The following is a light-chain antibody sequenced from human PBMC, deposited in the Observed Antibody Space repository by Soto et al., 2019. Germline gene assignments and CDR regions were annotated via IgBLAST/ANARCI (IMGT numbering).Light chain of an antibody. J-gene: IGLJ1*01. CDR3: SSYTSSSTFYV. CDR1: SSDVGGYNY. Sequence: QSALTQPDSVSGSPGQSIPISCTGTSSDVGGYNYVSWYQQHPGKAPKLMIYDVSNRPSGVSNRFSGSKSGNTASLTISGLQAEDEADYYCSSYTSSSTFYVFGTGTKLTVL. CDR2: DVS. V-gene: IGLV2-14*01.